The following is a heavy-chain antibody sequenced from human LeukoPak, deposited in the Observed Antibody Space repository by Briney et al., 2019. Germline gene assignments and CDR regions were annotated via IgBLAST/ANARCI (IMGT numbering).Heavy chain of an antibody. D-gene: IGHD6-13*01. CDR1: GFTFSSYE. CDR2: ISSSGSTI. Sequence: GGSLRLSCAASGFTFSSYEMNWVRQAPGKGLEWVSYISSSGSTIYHADSVKGRFTISRDNAKNSLYLQMNSLRAEDTAVYYCAREGIAAAGSDYWGQGTLVTVSS. CDR3: AREGIAAAGSDY. J-gene: IGHJ4*02. V-gene: IGHV3-48*03.